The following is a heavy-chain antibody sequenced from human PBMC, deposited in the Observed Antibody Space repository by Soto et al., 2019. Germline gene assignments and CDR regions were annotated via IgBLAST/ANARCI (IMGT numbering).Heavy chain of an antibody. D-gene: IGHD2-2*01. V-gene: IGHV3-21*01. Sequence: EVQLVESGGGLVKPGGSLRLSCAASGFTFSSYSMNWVRQAPGKGLEWVSSISSSSSYIYYADSVKGRFTISRDNAKNSQYLQMNSLRAEDTAVYYCARGTPAARLPRNYFYYYGMGVGGQGTTVTVSS. J-gene: IGHJ6*02. CDR2: ISSSSSYI. CDR1: GFTFSSYS. CDR3: ARGTPAARLPRNYFYYYGMGV.